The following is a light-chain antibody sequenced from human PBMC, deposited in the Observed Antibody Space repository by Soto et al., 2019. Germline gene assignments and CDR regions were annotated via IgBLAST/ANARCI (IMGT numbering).Light chain of an antibody. Sequence: EIVLTQSPAILSLSPGERATLSCRASESVSNHLAWFQQKPGQAPRLLIYDASNRASGIPARFSGSGSGTDFTLSISSLEPEDFAVYFFQQRRNWPPITFGPWTTVDI. J-gene: IGKJ3*01. CDR3: QQRRNWPPIT. CDR1: ESVSNH. V-gene: IGKV3-11*01. CDR2: DAS.